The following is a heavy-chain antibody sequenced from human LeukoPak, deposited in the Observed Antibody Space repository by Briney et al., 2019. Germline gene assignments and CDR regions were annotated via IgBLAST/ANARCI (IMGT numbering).Heavy chain of an antibody. Sequence: GASVKVSCKASGYTFTGYYMHWVRQAPGQGLEWMGWINPNSGGTNYAQKFQGRVTMTRDTSISTAYMELSRLRSDDTAVYYCARAWYDYVWGSYLGQYYFDYWGQGTLVTVSS. CDR2: INPNSGGT. CDR1: GYTFTGYY. J-gene: IGHJ4*02. V-gene: IGHV1-2*02. CDR3: ARAWYDYVWGSYLGQYYFDY. D-gene: IGHD3-16*01.